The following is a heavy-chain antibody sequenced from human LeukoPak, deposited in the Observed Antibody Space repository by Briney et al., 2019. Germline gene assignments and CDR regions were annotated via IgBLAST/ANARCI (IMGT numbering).Heavy chain of an antibody. CDR2: IIPIFGTA. D-gene: IGHD4-17*01. CDR3: ARETTVTTASFDY. Sequence: GASVKVSCKASGYTFTSYGISWVRQAPGQGLEWMGGIIPIFGTANYAQKFQGRVTITADESTSTAYMELSSLRSEDTAVYYCARETTVTTASFDYWGQGTLVTVSS. CDR1: GYTFTSYG. V-gene: IGHV1-69*13. J-gene: IGHJ4*02.